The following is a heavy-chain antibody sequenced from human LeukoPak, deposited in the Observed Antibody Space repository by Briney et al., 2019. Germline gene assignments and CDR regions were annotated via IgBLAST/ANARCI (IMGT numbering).Heavy chain of an antibody. CDR2: IFGSGGST. V-gene: IGHV3-23*01. Sequence: PGGSLRLSCAASGFTFNTYWMHWLRQAPGKGLEWVSGIFGSGGSTHYADSVKGRFTISRDNPKNTVYLQMNSLRAEDTAVYYCAKTTTGYSSGRFPGWPVDYWGQGTLATVSS. CDR3: AKTTTGYSSGRFPGWPVDY. CDR1: GFTFNTYW. J-gene: IGHJ4*02. D-gene: IGHD6-19*01.